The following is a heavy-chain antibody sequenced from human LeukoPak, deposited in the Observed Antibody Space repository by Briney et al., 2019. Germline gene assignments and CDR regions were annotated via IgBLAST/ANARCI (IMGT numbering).Heavy chain of an antibody. CDR1: GFTFSSHW. D-gene: IGHD2-2*01. CDR3: ARDIVVVPAAMGYYYYGMDV. CDR2: INSDGSSI. J-gene: IGHJ6*02. Sequence: GGSLRLSCAASGFTFSSHWMHWVRQAPGKGLVWVSRINSDGSSISYADSVKGRFTISRDNAKNSLYLQMNSLRAEDTAVYYCARDIVVVPAAMGYYYYGMDVWGQGTTVTVSS. V-gene: IGHV3-74*01.